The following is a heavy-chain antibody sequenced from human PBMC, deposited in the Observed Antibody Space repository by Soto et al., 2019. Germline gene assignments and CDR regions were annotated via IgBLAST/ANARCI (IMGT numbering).Heavy chain of an antibody. J-gene: IGHJ4*02. CDR3: AKPRDYSNSHFDY. V-gene: IGHV3-23*01. Sequence: PGWSLRLSCSAAVFSFSSYAMSWCRQAPGKGLEWVSAISGSGGSTYYADSVKGRFTISRDNSKNTLYLQMNSLRAEDTAVYYCAKPRDYSNSHFDYWGQGTLVTVSS. CDR2: ISGSGGST. D-gene: IGHD4-4*01. CDR1: VFSFSSYA.